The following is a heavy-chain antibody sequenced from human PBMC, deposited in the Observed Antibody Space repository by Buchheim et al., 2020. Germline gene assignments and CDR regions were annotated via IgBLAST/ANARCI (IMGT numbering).Heavy chain of an antibody. V-gene: IGHV1-18*04. CDR1: GYTFTNFG. D-gene: IGHD5-18*01. CDR2: ISGYDGHS. CDR3: ARDRGYSYEIDY. Sequence: QVQLVQSGAEVRKPGASVRVSCKASGYTFTNFGVSWVRQAPGQGLEWMGWISGYDGHSNSVQKFQGRVTMTTDPSTSTAYMEVRSLRSDDTAVYYCARDRGYSYEIDYWGQGTL. J-gene: IGHJ4*02.